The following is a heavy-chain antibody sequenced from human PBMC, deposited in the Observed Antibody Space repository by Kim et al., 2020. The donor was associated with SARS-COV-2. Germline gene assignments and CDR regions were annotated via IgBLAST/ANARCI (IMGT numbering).Heavy chain of an antibody. J-gene: IGHJ4*02. CDR1: GFTFSRYG. Sequence: GGSLRLSCAASGFTFSRYGMHWVRQAPGKGLEWVAVISYDGSNKYYADSVKGRFTISRDNSKNTLYLQMNSLRAEDTAVYYCAKQGVVVRDYFDSWGQGTLVTLSP. V-gene: IGHV3-30*18. CDR3: AKQGVVVRDYFDS. D-gene: IGHD3-22*01. CDR2: ISYDGSNK.